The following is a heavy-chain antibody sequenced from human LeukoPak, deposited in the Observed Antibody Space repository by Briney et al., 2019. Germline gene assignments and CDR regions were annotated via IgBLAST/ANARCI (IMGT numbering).Heavy chain of an antibody. CDR3: AKGKYSSSWYFDY. D-gene: IGHD6-13*01. Sequence: GGSLRLSRASSGFTFSDYAMTWVRQAPGRGLEWVSAISGGGTYTYYADSVKGRFTISRDNSKNTLYLQMNSLRAEDTAVYYCAKGKYSSSWYFDYWGQGTLVTVSS. CDR1: GFTFSDYA. V-gene: IGHV3-23*01. J-gene: IGHJ4*02. CDR2: ISGGGTYT.